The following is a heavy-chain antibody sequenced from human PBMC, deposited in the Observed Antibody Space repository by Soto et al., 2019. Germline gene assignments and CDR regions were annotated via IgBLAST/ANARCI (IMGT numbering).Heavy chain of an antibody. CDR1: GYTFSKYW. CDR2: IYPGDSDA. CDR3: ARQGGEYNTMSDY. J-gene: IGHJ4*02. V-gene: IGHV5-51*01. D-gene: IGHD3-10*01. Sequence: GESLKISCKGSGYTFSKYWIGWVRQTPGKGLEWMGMIYPGDSDARYSPSFEGQVTFSVDKSINTAYVQWNSLKASDTAMHYCARQGGEYNTMSDYWGQGTLVTVSS.